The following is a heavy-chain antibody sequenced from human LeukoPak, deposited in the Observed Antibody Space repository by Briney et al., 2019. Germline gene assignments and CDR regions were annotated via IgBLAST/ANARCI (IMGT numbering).Heavy chain of an antibody. D-gene: IGHD2-2*02. V-gene: IGHV3-74*01. CDR1: GLTFSSYW. J-gene: IGHJ3*01. Sequence: QPGGSLRLYCAASGLTFSSYWMHWVRPAPGKGLVWVSRINSDGSTTNYADSVKGRFTISRDNAKNTMYLQMNSLRAEDTAVYYCVSRYCTITNCYKASGTGSFDFWGQGTMVSVSS. CDR2: INSDGSTT. CDR3: VSRYCTITNCYKASGTGSFDF.